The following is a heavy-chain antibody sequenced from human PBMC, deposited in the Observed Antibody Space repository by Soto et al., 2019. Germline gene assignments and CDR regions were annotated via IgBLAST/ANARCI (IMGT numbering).Heavy chain of an antibody. CDR1: GGSISSSNW. J-gene: IGHJ5*02. V-gene: IGHV4-4*02. CDR2: IYHSGST. Sequence: SETLSLTCAVSGGSISSSNWWSWVRQPPGKGLEWIGEIYHSGSTNYNPSLKSRVTISVDKSKNQFSLKLSSVTAADTAVYYCARGRITIFGVVIVGLDPWGQGTLVTVSS. D-gene: IGHD3-3*01. CDR3: ARGRITIFGVVIVGLDP.